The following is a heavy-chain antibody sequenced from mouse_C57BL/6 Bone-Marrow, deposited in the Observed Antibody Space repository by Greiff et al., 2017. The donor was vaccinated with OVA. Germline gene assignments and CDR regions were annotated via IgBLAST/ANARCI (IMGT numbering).Heavy chain of an antibody. Sequence: EVQVVESEGGLVQPGSSMKLSCTASGFTFSDYYMAWVRQVPEKGLEWVANINYDGSSTYYLDSLKSRFIISRDTAKNILYLQMSSLKSEDTATYYCAREGFDYWGQGTTLTVSS. CDR2: INYDGSST. CDR1: GFTFSDYY. CDR3: AREGFDY. V-gene: IGHV5-16*01. J-gene: IGHJ2*01.